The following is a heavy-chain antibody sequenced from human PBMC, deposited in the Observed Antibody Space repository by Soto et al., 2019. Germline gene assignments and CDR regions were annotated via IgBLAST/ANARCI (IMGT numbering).Heavy chain of an antibody. CDR2: LYNTGST. J-gene: IGHJ6*02. Sequence: SETLSLTCTVSGGSISRYYWSWIRQPPGKGLEWIGYLYNTGSTIYNPSLKSRVTISVDTSKNQFSLKLNSLTAADTAVYYCARDLWGYCGTDCYPLDVWGQGTAVTVSS. D-gene: IGHD2-21*02. CDR3: ARDLWGYCGTDCYPLDV. V-gene: IGHV4-59*01. CDR1: GGSISRYY.